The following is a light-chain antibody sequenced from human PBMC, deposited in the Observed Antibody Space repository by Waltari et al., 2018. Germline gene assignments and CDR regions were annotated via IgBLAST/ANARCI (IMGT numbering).Light chain of an antibody. CDR2: WAS. V-gene: IGKV4-1*01. Sequence: DIVMTQSPDSLAVSLGERATINCQSSQSILYSSNNKNYLAWYQQKPGQPLKLLIYWASTRESGVPDRFSGSGSGTDFTLTISSLQAEDVAVYYCQQYYSTPYTFGQGTKLEIK. CDR3: QQYYSTPYT. J-gene: IGKJ2*01. CDR1: QSILYSSNNKNY.